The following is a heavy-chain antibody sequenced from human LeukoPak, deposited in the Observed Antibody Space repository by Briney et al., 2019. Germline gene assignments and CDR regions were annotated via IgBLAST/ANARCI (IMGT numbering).Heavy chain of an antibody. V-gene: IGHV3-30*03. D-gene: IGHD3-10*01. J-gene: IGHJ3*02. CDR1: GFTFSSYG. CDR2: ISYDGSNK. CDR3: ARTFLNEVRALDI. Sequence: GRSLRLSCAASGFTFSSYGMHWVRQAPGKGLEWVAVISYDGSNKYYADSVKGRFTISRDNSKNTLYLQMNSLRAEDTAVYYCARTFLNEVRALDIWGQGTMVTVSS.